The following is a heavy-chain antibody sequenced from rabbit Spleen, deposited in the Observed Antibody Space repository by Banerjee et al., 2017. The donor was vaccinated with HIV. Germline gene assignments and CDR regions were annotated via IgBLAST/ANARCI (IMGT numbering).Heavy chain of an antibody. CDR2: IYDVSRGSP. Sequence: QSLEESGGDLVEPGASLTLTCTASGFSFSASYYMCWVRQAPGKGLEWIACIYDVSRGSPYYASRARGRFAISKTSSTTVTLPMTSLTAADTATYFCARDCIYAAYAAFGYASMDYFDLWGPGTLVTVS. D-gene: IGHD6-1*01. CDR3: ARDCIYAAYAAFGYASMDYFDL. V-gene: IGHV1S40*01. J-gene: IGHJ4*01. CDR1: GFSFSASYY.